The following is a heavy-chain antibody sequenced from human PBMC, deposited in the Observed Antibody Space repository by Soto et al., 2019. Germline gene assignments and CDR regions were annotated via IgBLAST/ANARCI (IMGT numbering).Heavy chain of an antibody. CDR1: GGSISSGGYY. Sequence: QVQLQESGPGLVKPSQTLSLTCTVSGGSISSGGYYWSWIRQHPGKGLEWIGYIYYKGSTYYNPYLKSRVTISVDTSKNQFSLNLSSVTAADTAVYYCARDALYSGSYTLDYWGQGTLVTVSS. J-gene: IGHJ4*02. D-gene: IGHD1-26*01. V-gene: IGHV4-31*03. CDR2: IYYKGST. CDR3: ARDALYSGSYTLDY.